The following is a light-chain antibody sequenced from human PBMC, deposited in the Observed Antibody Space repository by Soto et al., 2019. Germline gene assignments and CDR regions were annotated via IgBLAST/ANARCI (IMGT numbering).Light chain of an antibody. CDR2: EVT. Sequence: QSVLTQPPSASGSPGHSVTISCTGTSSDVGAYNYVYWYQQHVVKATKLVIYEVTKRPSGVPDHFSGSKSANTASLTVSGLKVEDEADYYCISVASSNTWVIGVGTNLTVL. J-gene: IGLJ3*02. CDR1: SSDVGAYNY. CDR3: ISVASSNTWV. V-gene: IGLV2-8*01.